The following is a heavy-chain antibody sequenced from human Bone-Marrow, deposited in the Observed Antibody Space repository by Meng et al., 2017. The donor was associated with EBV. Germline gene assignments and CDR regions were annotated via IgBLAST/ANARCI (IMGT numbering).Heavy chain of an antibody. CDR3: ASSDCSSTSCYPRY. V-gene: IGHV4-30-2*01. D-gene: IGHD2-2*01. Sequence: LQPQESGSGLVKPSQTLSLTGAVSGGSISSGGYSWSWIRQPPGKGLEWIGYIYHSGSTYYNPSLKSRVTISVDRSKNQFSLKLSSVTAADTAVYYCASSDCSSTSCYPRYWGQGTLVTVSS. CDR1: GGSISSGGYS. CDR2: IYHSGST. J-gene: IGHJ4*02.